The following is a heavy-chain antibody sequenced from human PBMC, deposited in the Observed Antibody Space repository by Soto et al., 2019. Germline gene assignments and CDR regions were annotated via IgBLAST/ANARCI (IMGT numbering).Heavy chain of an antibody. CDR2: MSGGGSST. J-gene: IGHJ6*02. D-gene: IGHD1-26*01. CDR3: ARKFVSGNYPWGMDV. Sequence: EVQLLESGGGLIQPGGSLRLSCAASEFTFSTYAMTWVRQAPGKGLEWVSAMSGGGSSTYYADAVKGRITISRYNSKNTLYLQMNRLRAEDSGVYYCARKFVSGNYPWGMDVWGQGTTVTVSS. V-gene: IGHV3-23*01. CDR1: EFTFSTYA.